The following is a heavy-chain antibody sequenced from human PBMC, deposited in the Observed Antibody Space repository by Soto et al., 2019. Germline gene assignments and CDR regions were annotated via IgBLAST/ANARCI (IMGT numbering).Heavy chain of an antibody. CDR3: ARDLSCSGGSCYMGADYYYYYGMDV. CDR2: ISAYNGNT. D-gene: IGHD2-15*01. J-gene: IGHJ6*02. CDR1: GFTFTSSA. Sequence: ASVKVSCKASGFTFTSSAVQWVRQAPGQGLEWMGWISAYNGNTNYAQKLQGRVTMTTDTSTSTAYMGLRSLRSDDTAVYYCARDLSCSGGSCYMGADYYYYYGMDVWGQGTTVTVSS. V-gene: IGHV1-18*01.